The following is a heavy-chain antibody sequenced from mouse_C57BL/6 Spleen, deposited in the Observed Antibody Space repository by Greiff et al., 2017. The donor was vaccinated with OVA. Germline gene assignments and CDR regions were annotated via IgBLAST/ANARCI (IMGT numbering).Heavy chain of an antibody. CDR1: GYTFTSYW. D-gene: IGHD2-4*01. V-gene: IGHV1-64*01. CDR3: ASTDDYDYAMDY. CDR2: IHPNSGST. Sequence: QVQLQQPGAELVKPGASVKLSCKASGYTFTSYWMHWVKQRPGQGLEWIGMIHPNSGSTNYNEKFKSKATLTVDKSSSTAYMQLSSLTSEDSAVYFCASTDDYDYAMDYWGQGTSVTVSS. J-gene: IGHJ4*01.